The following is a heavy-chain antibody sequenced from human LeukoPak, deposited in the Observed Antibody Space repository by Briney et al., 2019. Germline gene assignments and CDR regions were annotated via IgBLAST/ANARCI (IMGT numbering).Heavy chain of an antibody. J-gene: IGHJ4*02. D-gene: IGHD2-15*01. CDR3: ARVDCSGGSCYFDY. CDR2: INSDGSST. V-gene: IGHV3-74*01. CDR1: GFTFSRYW. Sequence: PGGSLRLSCAASGFTFSRYWMHWVRQTPGNGLVWVSRINSDGSSTRYADSVKGRFTISRDNAKNTLDLQMSSLRAEDTAVYYCARVDCSGGSCYFDYWGQGTLVTVSS.